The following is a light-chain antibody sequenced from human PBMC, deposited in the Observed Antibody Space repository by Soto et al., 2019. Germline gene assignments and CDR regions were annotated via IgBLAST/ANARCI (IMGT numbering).Light chain of an antibody. CDR1: NIGSKS. Sequence: SYELTQPPSVSVAPGKTVRITCGGNNIGSKSVHWYQQKAGQAPILAMYYDSDRPSGIPERFSGSNSGNTATLTISTVEAGDEADYYCQVWDISSNHVIFGGGTKLTVL. CDR3: QVWDISSNHVI. V-gene: IGLV3-21*04. J-gene: IGLJ2*01. CDR2: YDS.